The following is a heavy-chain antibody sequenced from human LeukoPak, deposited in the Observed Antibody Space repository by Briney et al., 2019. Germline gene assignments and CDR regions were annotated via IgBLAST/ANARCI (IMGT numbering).Heavy chain of an antibody. D-gene: IGHD2-21*02. Sequence: GGSLRLSCAASGFTFSSYSINWVRQSPGKGLEWVSSISSSSSDIHYADSVKGRFTISRDNAKNSLYLQMNSLRDEDTAVYYCATGDCGGDCYSSYFDYWGQGTLVTVSS. CDR1: GFTFSSYS. J-gene: IGHJ4*02. CDR2: ISSSSSDI. CDR3: ATGDCGGDCYSSYFDY. V-gene: IGHV3-21*01.